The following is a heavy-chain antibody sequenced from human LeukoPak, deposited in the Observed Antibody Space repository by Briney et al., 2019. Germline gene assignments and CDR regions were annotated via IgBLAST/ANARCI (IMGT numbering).Heavy chain of an antibody. CDR3: AKAGGSGSYFFYYIDV. J-gene: IGHJ6*03. V-gene: IGHV3-23*01. D-gene: IGHD3-10*01. CDR2: VSGTGVKT. CDR1: GFTFSNHA. Sequence: RGSLRLSCAASGFTFSNHAMNWVRQAPGKGLEWVSGVSGTGVKTYYADSVKGRFTISRDNSKTTLYLQINSLRADDTAVYYCAKAGGSGSYFFYYIDVWGKGTTVTVSS.